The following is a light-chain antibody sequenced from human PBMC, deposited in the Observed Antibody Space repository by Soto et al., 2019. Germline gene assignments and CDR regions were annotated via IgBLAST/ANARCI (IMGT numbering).Light chain of an antibody. CDR3: CSYAGSGTVV. V-gene: IGLV2-23*02. CDR1: SSDVGSYNL. CDR2: EVT. Sequence: QSVLTQPASVSGSPGQSITISCTGSSSDVGSYNLVSWFQLHPGKAPKLMIYEVTKRPSGISNRFSGSKSGNTASLTISGLQAEDEADYFCCSYAGSGTVVFGGGTKLTV. J-gene: IGLJ2*01.